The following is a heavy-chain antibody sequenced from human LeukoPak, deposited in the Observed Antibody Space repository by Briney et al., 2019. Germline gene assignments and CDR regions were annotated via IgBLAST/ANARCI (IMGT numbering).Heavy chain of an antibody. Sequence: PSETLSLTCAVCGGSFSGYFWTWIRQPPGKGLEWIGEINHSGSTNYNPSLKSRVTISVDTSKNQFSLKLTSVTAADTAIYYCASAYSNGWYVPFDSWGQGTLVTVSS. J-gene: IGHJ4*02. CDR2: INHSGST. CDR3: ASAYSNGWYVPFDS. V-gene: IGHV4-34*01. CDR1: GGSFSGYF. D-gene: IGHD6-19*01.